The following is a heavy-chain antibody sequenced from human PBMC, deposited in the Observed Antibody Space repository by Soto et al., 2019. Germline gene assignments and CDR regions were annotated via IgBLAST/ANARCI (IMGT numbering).Heavy chain of an antibody. D-gene: IGHD3-22*01. CDR3: ASSYYSDPSGPYFFDY. CDR1: GGSISSYY. J-gene: IGHJ4*02. Sequence: SETLSLTCTVSGGSISSYYWSWIRQPPGKGLECIGYIYYSGSTNYNPSLQSRVTISVDTSKSQFSLKLSSVTAADTAVYYCASSYYSDPSGPYFFDYWGQGTLVTVSS. V-gene: IGHV4-59*01. CDR2: IYYSGST.